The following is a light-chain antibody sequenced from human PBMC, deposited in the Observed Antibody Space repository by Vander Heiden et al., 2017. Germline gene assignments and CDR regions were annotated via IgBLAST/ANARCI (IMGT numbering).Light chain of an antibody. CDR1: KLGDKY. CDR2: QNN. Sequence: SYELTQPPSLPVSPGQTVRITCPGDKLGDKYACWYQQKPGQSPVWGILQNNKRPSGIPERFSGSNSGKKANLTVSGTQAMDEADDYCQAWDSSTGGFGGGTKL. J-gene: IGLJ2*01. CDR3: QAWDSSTGG. V-gene: IGLV3-1*01.